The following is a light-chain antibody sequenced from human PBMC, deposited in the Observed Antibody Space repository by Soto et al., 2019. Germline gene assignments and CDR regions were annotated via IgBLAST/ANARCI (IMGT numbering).Light chain of an antibody. V-gene: IGKV1-5*01. CDR2: DAS. CDR1: QSISSW. Sequence: DIQITLSPSTLSASVGDRVTITCRASQSISSWLAWYQQKPGKAPKLLIYDASSLESGVPSRFSGSGSGTEFTHTISNLQPDDFATYYCQQYNSYSPTFGGGTKV. J-gene: IGKJ4*01. CDR3: QQYNSYSPT.